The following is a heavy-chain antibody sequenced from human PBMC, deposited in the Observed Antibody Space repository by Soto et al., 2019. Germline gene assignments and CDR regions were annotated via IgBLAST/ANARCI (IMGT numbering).Heavy chain of an antibody. CDR1: GFTFSSYD. CDR2: IGTAGDT. J-gene: IGHJ2*01. Sequence: EVQLVESGGGLVQPGGSLRLSCAASGFTFSSYDMHWVRQATGKGLEWVSAIGTAGDTYYPGSVKGRFTSSRENAKNSLYLQMNSLRAGDTAVYYGARVDPGNWYWYSDLWGRGALVTVSS. V-gene: IGHV3-13*04. CDR3: ARVDPGNWYWYSDL. D-gene: IGHD1-20*01.